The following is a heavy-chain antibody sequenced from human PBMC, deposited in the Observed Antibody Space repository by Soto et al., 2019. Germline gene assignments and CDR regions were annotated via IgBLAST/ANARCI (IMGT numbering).Heavy chain of an antibody. CDR2: ISGSGGST. V-gene: IGHV3-23*01. CDR3: AKDLGWELPSPFNY. Sequence: GGSLRLSCAASGFTFNNYAMNWVRQAPGKGLEWVSAISGSGGSTYYADSVKGRFTISRDNSKNTIYLKMNSLRAEDTAVYYCAKDLGWELPSPFNYWGQGTLVTVSS. D-gene: IGHD1-26*01. CDR1: GFTFNNYA. J-gene: IGHJ4*02.